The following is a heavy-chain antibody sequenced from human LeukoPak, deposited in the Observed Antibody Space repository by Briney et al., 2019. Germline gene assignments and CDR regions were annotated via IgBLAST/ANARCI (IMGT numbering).Heavy chain of an antibody. Sequence: GGSLRLSCAASGFTFSSYAMSWVRQAPGKGLEWVSTTSGSGGSTYYADSVKGRFTISRDNSKNTLYLQMNSLRAEDTAVYYCAKGSHAIVTTNHFDYWGQGTLVTVSS. J-gene: IGHJ4*02. CDR3: AKGSHAIVTTNHFDY. D-gene: IGHD5-12*01. CDR1: GFTFSSYA. V-gene: IGHV3-23*01. CDR2: TSGSGGST.